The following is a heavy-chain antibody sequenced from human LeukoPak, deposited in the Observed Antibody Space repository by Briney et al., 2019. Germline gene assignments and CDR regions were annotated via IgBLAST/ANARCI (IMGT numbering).Heavy chain of an antibody. CDR1: GYTFTSYD. D-gene: IGHD4-23*01. Sequence: GASVTVSFKSSGYTFTSYDINWVRQATGQGGEGVGWMNPNSGNTGYAQKFQGRVTMTRNTSISTAYMELSSLRSEDTAVYYCALGISTTVVVYWGQGTLVTVSS. V-gene: IGHV1-8*01. CDR3: ALGISTTVVVY. CDR2: MNPNSGNT. J-gene: IGHJ4*02.